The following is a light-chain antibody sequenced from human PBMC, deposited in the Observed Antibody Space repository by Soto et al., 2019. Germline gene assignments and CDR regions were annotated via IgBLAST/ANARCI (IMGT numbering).Light chain of an antibody. CDR2: KAS. CDR3: QHYNSYSEA. J-gene: IGKJ1*01. CDR1: QTISSW. V-gene: IGKV1-5*03. Sequence: DIQMTQSPSTLSGSAVERVTITCRASQTISSWLAWYQQKPGKAPKLLIYKASTLKSGVPSRFSGSGSGTEFTLTISSLQPDDFATYYCQHYNSYSEAFGQGTKVDIK.